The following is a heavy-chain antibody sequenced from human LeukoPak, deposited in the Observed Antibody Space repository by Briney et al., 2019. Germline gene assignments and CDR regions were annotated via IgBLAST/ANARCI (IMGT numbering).Heavy chain of an antibody. Sequence: SETLSLTCTVSGGSISSSSYYWGWIRQPPGKGLEWIGRIYYSGSTYYNPSLKGRVTISVDTSKNQFSLKLSAVTAAGRAVYYCARRGDIVVVPAATAFDIWGQGTMVTVSS. CDR2: IYYSGST. J-gene: IGHJ3*02. CDR3: ARRGDIVVVPAATAFDI. CDR1: GGSISSSSYY. D-gene: IGHD2-2*01. V-gene: IGHV4-39*01.